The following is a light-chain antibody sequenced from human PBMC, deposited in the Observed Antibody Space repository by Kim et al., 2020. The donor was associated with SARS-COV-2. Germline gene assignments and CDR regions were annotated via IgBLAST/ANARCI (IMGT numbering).Light chain of an antibody. V-gene: IGKV1-27*01. J-gene: IGKJ1*01. CDR2: GAS. Sequence: DIQMAQSPSSLSASVGDRVTITCRASQGISNSLAWYRQKPGKDPMLLIYGASTLQSGVPSRFSGSGSGTDFTLTISSLQPEDAASYYCQKYDSAPWTFGQGTKVDIK. CDR3: QKYDSAPWT. CDR1: QGISNS.